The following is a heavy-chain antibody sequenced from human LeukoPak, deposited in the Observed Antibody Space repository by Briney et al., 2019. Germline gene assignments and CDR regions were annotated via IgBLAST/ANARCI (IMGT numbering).Heavy chain of an antibody. D-gene: IGHD3-22*01. Sequence: SETLSLTCAVYGGSFSGYYWSWVRQPPGKGLEWIGEINHSGSTNYNPSLKSRVTISVDTSKNQFSLKLSSVTAADTAVYYCARTSIYYDSSGYRSWGQGTLVTVSS. J-gene: IGHJ5*02. V-gene: IGHV4-34*01. CDR2: INHSGST. CDR3: ARTSIYYDSSGYRS. CDR1: GGSFSGYY.